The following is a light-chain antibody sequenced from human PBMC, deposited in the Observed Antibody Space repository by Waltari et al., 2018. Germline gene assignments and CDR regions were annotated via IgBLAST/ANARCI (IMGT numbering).Light chain of an antibody. CDR2: EVS. J-gene: IGLJ3*02. V-gene: IGLV2-14*01. CDR3: SSHTSAGTV. CDR1: RSDVGCFNY. Sequence: QSALTQPASVSGSPGQSITLSCSGPRSDVGCFNYVSWYQQHPGKVPKLMIYEVSNRPSGVSNRFSGSKSGNTASLTISGLQAEDEADYYCSSHTSAGTVFGGGTKLTVL.